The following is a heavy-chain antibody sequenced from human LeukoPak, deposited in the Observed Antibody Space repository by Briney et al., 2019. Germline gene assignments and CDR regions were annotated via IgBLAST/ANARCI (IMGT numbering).Heavy chain of an antibody. CDR3: AKDRRDGSYGDY. Sequence: GGSLRLSCAASGFTFSSYAMHWVRQAPGKGLEYVSAISSNGGSTYYANSVKGRFTISRDNSKNTLYLQMGSLRAEDMAVYYCAKDRRDGSYGDYWGQGTLVTVSS. D-gene: IGHD5-24*01. CDR1: GFTFSSYA. V-gene: IGHV3-64*01. J-gene: IGHJ4*02. CDR2: ISSNGGST.